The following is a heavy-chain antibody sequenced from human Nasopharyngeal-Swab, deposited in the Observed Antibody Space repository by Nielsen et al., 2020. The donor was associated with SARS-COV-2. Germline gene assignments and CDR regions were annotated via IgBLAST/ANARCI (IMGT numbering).Heavy chain of an antibody. CDR2: IHYSGST. CDR3: AREERGQWLIYNDY. D-gene: IGHD6-19*01. V-gene: IGHV4-59*12. J-gene: IGHJ4*02. CDR1: GGSMTSYY. Sequence: SETLSLTCTVSGGSMTSYYWSWIRQPPGKGLEWIGYIHYSGSTNYNPSLKSRVTISVDTSNNQFSLKLSSVTAADTAVYYCAREERGQWLIYNDYWGQGTLVTVSS.